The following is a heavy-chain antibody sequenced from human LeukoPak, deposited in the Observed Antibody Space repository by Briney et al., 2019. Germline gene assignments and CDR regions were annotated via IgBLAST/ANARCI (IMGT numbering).Heavy chain of an antibody. V-gene: IGHV4-61*01. CDR1: GDSVSTSNYC. CDR2: IYYGGST. J-gene: IGHJ4*02. CDR3: ARVFSSQGIDY. D-gene: IGHD6-6*01. Sequence: SETLSLTCAVSGDSVSTSNYCWSWIRQPPGKGLEWIGYIYYGGSTNYNPSLKSRVTISVDTSKNQFSLKLSSVTAADTAVYYCARVFSSQGIDYWGQGTLVTVSS.